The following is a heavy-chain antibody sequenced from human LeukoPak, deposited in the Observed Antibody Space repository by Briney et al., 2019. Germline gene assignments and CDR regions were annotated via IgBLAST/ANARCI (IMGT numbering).Heavy chain of an antibody. CDR2: INHSGST. CDR3: ASLGRSDSLGAFDI. Sequence: SETLSLTCAVYGGSFSGYYWSWIRQPPGKGLEWIGEINHSGSTNYNPSLKSRVTISVDTSKNQFSLKLSSVTAADTAVYYCASLGRSDSLGAFDIWGQGTMVTVSS. D-gene: IGHD3-16*01. J-gene: IGHJ3*02. V-gene: IGHV4-34*01. CDR1: GGSFSGYY.